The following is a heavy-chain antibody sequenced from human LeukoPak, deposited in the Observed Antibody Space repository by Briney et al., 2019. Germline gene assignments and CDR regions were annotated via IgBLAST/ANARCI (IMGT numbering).Heavy chain of an antibody. CDR2: IKRDGSAR. CDR1: GFTFSNYW. Sequence: PGGSLRLSCAASGFTFSNYWMTWVRQAPGKGLEWVANIKRDGSARNYVDSVKGRFTISRDNAKNSLYLQMNILRVEDTAVYYCARGDWEPSDYWGQGTLVTVSS. V-gene: IGHV3-7*04. J-gene: IGHJ4*02. D-gene: IGHD1-14*01. CDR3: ARGDWEPSDY.